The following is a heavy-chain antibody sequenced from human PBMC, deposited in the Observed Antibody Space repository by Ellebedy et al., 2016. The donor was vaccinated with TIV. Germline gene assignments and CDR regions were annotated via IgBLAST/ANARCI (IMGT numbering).Heavy chain of an antibody. CDR1: GFTFSNAW. Sequence: PGGSLRLSCAASGFTFSNAWMNRVRQAPGKGLEWVVRIKSKTDGWTTDYAAPVKGIFTISRNDSKNTLYLQMNSLKTEDTAVYYGTTDLWWTYYYDSSEIDYWGQGTLVTVSS. CDR3: TTDLWWTYYYDSSEIDY. CDR2: IKSKTDGWTT. V-gene: IGHV3-15*07. D-gene: IGHD3-22*01. J-gene: IGHJ4*02.